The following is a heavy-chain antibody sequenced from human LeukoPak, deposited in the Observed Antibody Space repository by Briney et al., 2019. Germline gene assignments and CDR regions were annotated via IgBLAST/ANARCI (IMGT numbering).Heavy chain of an antibody. Sequence: GGSLRLSCAASGFTLSRYWMTWVRQAPGKGLEWVANIRQDESDKSYVDSVKGRSVISRDNAKNSLYLQMNNLRVEDTAVYYCARRSCSGGSCYPIIDSWGQGTLVIVSS. CDR3: ARRSCSGGSCYPIIDS. CDR1: GFTLSRYW. D-gene: IGHD2-15*01. CDR2: IRQDESDK. J-gene: IGHJ4*02. V-gene: IGHV3-7*01.